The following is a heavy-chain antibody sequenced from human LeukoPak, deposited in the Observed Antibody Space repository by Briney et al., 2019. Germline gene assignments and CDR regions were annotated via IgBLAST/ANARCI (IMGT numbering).Heavy chain of an antibody. CDR2: VSSSGSTI. D-gene: IGHD3-16*01. Sequence: PGGSLRLSCAASGFTFSDYYMSWIRQAPGKGLEWVSYVSSSGSTIYYADSAKGRFTISRDNAKNSLYLQMNSLRAEDTAVYYCARDSLFATTSGGSDYWGQGTLVTVSS. J-gene: IGHJ4*02. CDR1: GFTFSDYY. V-gene: IGHV3-11*01. CDR3: ARDSLFATTSGGSDY.